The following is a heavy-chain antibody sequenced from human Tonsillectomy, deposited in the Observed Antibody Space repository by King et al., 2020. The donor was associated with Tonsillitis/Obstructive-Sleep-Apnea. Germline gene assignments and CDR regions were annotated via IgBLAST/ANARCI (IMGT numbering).Heavy chain of an antibody. J-gene: IGHJ4*02. CDR1: GESFSGYY. Sequence: VQLQQWGAGLLKPSEPLSLTCDVYGESFSGYYWTWIRQPPGKGLEWIGEINHSGNTNYNPSLKSRVTISVDTSKKQFSLKLRSVTAADTAVYYCARGRSYTNYFDFWGQGTLVTVSS. D-gene: IGHD1-26*01. V-gene: IGHV4-34*02. CDR3: ARGRSYTNYFDF. CDR2: INHSGNT.